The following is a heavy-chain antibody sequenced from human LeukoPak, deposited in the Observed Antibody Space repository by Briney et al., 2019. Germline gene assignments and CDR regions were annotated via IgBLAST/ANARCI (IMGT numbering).Heavy chain of an antibody. CDR1: GGSISSYY. V-gene: IGHV4-4*07. CDR2: IYTSGST. J-gene: IGHJ5*02. D-gene: IGHD2-15*01. CDR3: ARDHVVVVAAAKHNWFDP. Sequence: PSETLSLTCTVSGGSISSYYWSWIRQPAGKGLEWIGRIYTSGSTNYNPSLKSRVTMSVDTSKNQFSLELSSVTAADTAVYYCARDHVVVVAAAKHNWFDPWGQGTLVTVSS.